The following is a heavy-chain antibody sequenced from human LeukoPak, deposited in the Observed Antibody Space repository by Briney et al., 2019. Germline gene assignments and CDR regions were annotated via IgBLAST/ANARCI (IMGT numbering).Heavy chain of an antibody. D-gene: IGHD6-19*01. J-gene: IGHJ3*02. CDR1: GFTFSSYT. V-gene: IGHV3-30-3*01. CDR2: ISYDGSNK. CDR3: AREVIAVAGPGGADAFDI. Sequence: PGGSLRLSCAASGFTFSSYTFHWVRQAPGKGLEWVAVISYDGSNKYHADSVKGRFTISRDNSKNTLYLQMNSLRPEDTAVYYCAREVIAVAGPGGADAFDIWGQGTMVTVSS.